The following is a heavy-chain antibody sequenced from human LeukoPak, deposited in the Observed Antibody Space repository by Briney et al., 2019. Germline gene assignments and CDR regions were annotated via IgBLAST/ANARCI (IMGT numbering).Heavy chain of an antibody. CDR3: ARTTMIGDTDY. V-gene: IGHV4-4*07. CDR1: GGSISSYY. Sequence: SETLSLTCTVSGGSISSYYWNWIRQPAGKGLEWIGHIYTSGSTNYNSSLKSRVTMSVDTSKNQFSVKLNSVIAADTAVYYCARTTMIGDTDYWGQGTLVTVSS. J-gene: IGHJ4*02. CDR2: IYTSGST. D-gene: IGHD3-22*01.